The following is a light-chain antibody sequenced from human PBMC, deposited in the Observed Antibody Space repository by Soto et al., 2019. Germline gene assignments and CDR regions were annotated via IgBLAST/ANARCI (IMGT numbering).Light chain of an antibody. J-gene: IGKJ4*01. V-gene: IGKV3-11*01. CDR3: QQHSNWQIT. CDR1: QSVSSY. CDR2: DAS. Sequence: EIVLTQSPVTLSLSPGERATLSCRASQSVSSYLVWYQQKPGQAPRLLIYDASNRDTGIPARFSGSGSGTDFTLTISRLGPEDFAVYYCQQHSNWQITFGGGTKVEIK.